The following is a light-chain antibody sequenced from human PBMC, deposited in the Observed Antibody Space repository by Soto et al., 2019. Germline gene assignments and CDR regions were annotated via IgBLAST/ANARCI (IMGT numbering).Light chain of an antibody. CDR3: QHYGNSLLT. Sequence: EIVLTQSPGTLSLSPCERATLSCGASQTVDSRYLAWYQQKPGQAPGVLIYGSDIRAAGVPDRFSGSGSGTDFTLTISRLEPEDFAVYYCQHYGNSLLTFGGGTKVDIK. J-gene: IGKJ4*01. CDR2: GSD. CDR1: QTVDSRY. V-gene: IGKV3-20*01.